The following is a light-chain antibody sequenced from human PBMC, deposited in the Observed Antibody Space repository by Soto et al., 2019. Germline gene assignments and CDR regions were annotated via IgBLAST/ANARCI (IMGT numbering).Light chain of an antibody. CDR3: QQYNSYSPT. V-gene: IGKV1-16*01. J-gene: IGKJ1*01. CDR2: DAS. CDR1: QDISNY. Sequence: DIQMTQSPSSLSASVGDRVTITCQASQDISNYLVWYQHKPGTAPKLLIYDASTLKTGVPSRFSGSGSGTDFTLTISSLHPDDFATYYCQQYNSYSPTFGQGTRVEIK.